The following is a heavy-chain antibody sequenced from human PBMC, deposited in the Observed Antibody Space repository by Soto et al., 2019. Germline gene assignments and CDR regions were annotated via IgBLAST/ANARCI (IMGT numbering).Heavy chain of an antibody. D-gene: IGHD1-1*01. V-gene: IGHV3-21*06. CDR3: ARESEDLTSNVDF. Sequence: GLPSLSCGAAGSPCIRFSMNLVRQTPGKGLEWVSSISSTTNYIYYGDSMKGRFTISRDNAKNSLYLEMNSLRAEDTAVYYCARESEDLTSNVDFWVQGTLVTV. J-gene: IGHJ4*02. CDR2: ISSTTNYI. CDR1: GSPCIRFS.